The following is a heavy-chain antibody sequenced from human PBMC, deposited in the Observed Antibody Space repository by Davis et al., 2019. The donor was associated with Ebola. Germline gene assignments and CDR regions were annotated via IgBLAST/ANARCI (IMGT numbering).Heavy chain of an antibody. CDR2: ISSSSSYT. Sequence: GGSLRLSCAASGFTFSDYYMSWIRQAPGKGLEGVSYISSSSSYTNYADSVKGRFTISRDNAKNSLYLQMNSLRAEDTAVYYCAKDVVYYDLPGYFDYWGQGTLVTVSS. CDR3: AKDVVYYDLPGYFDY. J-gene: IGHJ4*02. V-gene: IGHV3-11*06. CDR1: GFTFSDYY. D-gene: IGHD3-22*01.